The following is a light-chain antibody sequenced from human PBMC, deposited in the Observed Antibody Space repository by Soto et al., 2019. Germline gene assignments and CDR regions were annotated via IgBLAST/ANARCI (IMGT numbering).Light chain of an antibody. J-gene: IGKJ2*01. V-gene: IGKV3-20*01. CDR3: QQYGSSLRWYN. Sequence: EIVLTQSPGTLSLSPGERATLSCRASQSVSSSYLAWYQQKPGQAPRLLIYGASSRATGIPDRFSGSGSGTDFTLTISRLEPEDFAVYYCQQYGSSLRWYNFGQGTKLEIK. CDR2: GAS. CDR1: QSVSSSY.